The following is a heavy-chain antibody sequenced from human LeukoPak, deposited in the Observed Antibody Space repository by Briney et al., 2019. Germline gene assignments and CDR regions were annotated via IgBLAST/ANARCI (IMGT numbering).Heavy chain of an antibody. D-gene: IGHD6-13*01. CDR1: GGSIGSSSYY. J-gene: IGHJ5*02. V-gene: IGHV4-39*01. CDR2: IYYSGST. CDR3: ASLIAAGDWFDP. Sequence: PSETLSLTCTVSGGSIGSSSYYWGWIRQPPGKGLEWIGSIYYSGSTYYNPSLKSRVTISVDTSKNQFSLKLSSVTAADTAVYYCASLIAAGDWFDPWGQGTLVTVSS.